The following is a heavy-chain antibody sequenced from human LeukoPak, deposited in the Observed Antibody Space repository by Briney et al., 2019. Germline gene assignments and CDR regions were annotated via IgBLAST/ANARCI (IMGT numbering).Heavy chain of an antibody. V-gene: IGHV3-7*01. D-gene: IGHD3-10*01. CDR2: IKQDGSEK. Sequence: GGSLRLSCAASGFTFSSYWMSWVRQAPGKGLEWVANIKQDGSEKYYVDSVKGRFTISRDNAKNSLYLQMNSLRAEDTAVYYCARVQWFGELFQNDYYYYYGMGVWGQGTTVTVSS. J-gene: IGHJ6*02. CDR1: GFTFSSYW. CDR3: ARVQWFGELFQNDYYYYYGMGV.